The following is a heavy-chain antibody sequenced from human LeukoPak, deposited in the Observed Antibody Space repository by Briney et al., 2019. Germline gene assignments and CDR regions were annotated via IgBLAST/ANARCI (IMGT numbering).Heavy chain of an antibody. V-gene: IGHV1-18*01. D-gene: IGHD4/OR15-4a*01. Sequence: ASVKVSCKASGYSFVLYGISWVRQAPGQGPEWMGWISTFNNYTQHAQKFQDRLTMTTDTSTSSAYMELRSLTSHDTAVYYCARDEDYGIFVNIDYWGQGTLVTVSS. CDR3: ARDEDYGIFVNIDY. CDR2: ISTFNNYT. CDR1: GYSFVLYG. J-gene: IGHJ4*02.